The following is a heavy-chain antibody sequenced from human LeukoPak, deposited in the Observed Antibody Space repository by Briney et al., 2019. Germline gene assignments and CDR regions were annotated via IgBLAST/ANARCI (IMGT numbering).Heavy chain of an antibody. J-gene: IGHJ6*02. Sequence: PGGSLRLSCAASGFTFSSYAMHWVRQAPGKGLEWVAVISYDGSNKFYADSVKGRFTFSRDSSKNTLYLQMNSLRAEDTAVYYCARDRVSVGSPRDGMDVWGQGTTVTVSS. D-gene: IGHD4-23*01. CDR1: GFTFSSYA. V-gene: IGHV3-30-3*01. CDR3: ARDRVSVGSPRDGMDV. CDR2: ISYDGSNK.